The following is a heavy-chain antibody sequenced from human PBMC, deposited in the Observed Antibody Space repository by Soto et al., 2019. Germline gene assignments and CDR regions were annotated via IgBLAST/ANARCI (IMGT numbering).Heavy chain of an antibody. CDR1: GGSISSGGYY. CDR3: ASVGYYDSSGYYYYFDY. J-gene: IGHJ4*02. V-gene: IGHV4-31*03. D-gene: IGHD3-22*01. CDR2: IYYSGST. Sequence: QVQLQESGPGLVKPSQTLSLTCTVSGGSISSGGYYWSWIRQHPGKVLEWIGYIYYSGSTYYNPSRKSRVTISVDTSNNPFSLKLSSVTAADTAVYYCASVGYYDSSGYYYYFDYWGQGTLVTFAS.